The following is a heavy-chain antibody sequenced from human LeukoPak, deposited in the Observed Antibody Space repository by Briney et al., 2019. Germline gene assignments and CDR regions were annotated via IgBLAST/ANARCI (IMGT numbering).Heavy chain of an antibody. CDR2: ISSSGSTT. J-gene: IGHJ4*02. Sequence: PGGSLRLSCAASGFTFSSYSMIWVRQAPGKGLEWVSYISSSGSTTYYADSVKGRFTISRDNGKNSLYLQMNSLRAEDTAVYYCARERGVKPFDYWGQGTLVTVSS. V-gene: IGHV3-48*04. CDR3: ARERGVKPFDY. CDR1: GFTFSSYS. D-gene: IGHD3-10*01.